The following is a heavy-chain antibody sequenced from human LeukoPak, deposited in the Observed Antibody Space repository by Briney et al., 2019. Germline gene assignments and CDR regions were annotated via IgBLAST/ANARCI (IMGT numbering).Heavy chain of an antibody. J-gene: IGHJ6*03. CDR1: GFTFSSYW. D-gene: IGHD1-26*01. V-gene: IGHV3-53*01. CDR3: AKEGVSVGAQRGYYMDV. Sequence: PGGSLRLSCAASGFTFSSYWMHWVRQAPGKGLEWISVIYPGVGTYYADSVKGRFTISRDNSKNTLYLQLNSLRAEDTAVYYCAKEGVSVGAQRGYYMDVWGNGTTVTVS. CDR2: IYPGVGT.